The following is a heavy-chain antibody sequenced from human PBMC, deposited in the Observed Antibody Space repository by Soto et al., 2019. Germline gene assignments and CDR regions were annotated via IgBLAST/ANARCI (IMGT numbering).Heavy chain of an antibody. CDR2: ISYDGNNK. CDR3: AIIHSGSFGFDI. Sequence: VQLVESGGGVVQPGRSLRLSCTASGLTFNIYDIYWVRQAPGKGLEWVSLISYDGNNKYYADSVKGRFTISRDKSKNTLYLQMDSLRAEDTAVYHCAIIHSGSFGFDIWGQGTMVIFSS. D-gene: IGHD1-26*01. V-gene: IGHV3-30*03. CDR1: GLTFNIYD. J-gene: IGHJ3*02.